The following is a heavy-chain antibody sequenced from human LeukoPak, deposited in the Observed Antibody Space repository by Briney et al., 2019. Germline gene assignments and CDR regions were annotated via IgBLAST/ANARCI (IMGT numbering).Heavy chain of an antibody. J-gene: IGHJ4*02. V-gene: IGHV3-7*01. D-gene: IGHD5-18*01. CDR3: ARGRGYSYGTFDY. CDR1: GFTFSSYC. CDR2: IKQSGSEK. Sequence: GGSLRLSCAASGFTFSSYCMSWVRQAPGKGLEWVANIKQSGSEKYYVDSVKGRFTISRDNAKNSLYLQMNSLRAEDTAVYYCARGRGYSYGTFDYWGKGTLVTVSS.